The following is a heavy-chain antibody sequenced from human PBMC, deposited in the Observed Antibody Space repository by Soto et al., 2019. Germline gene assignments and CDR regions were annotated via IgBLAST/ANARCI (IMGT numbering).Heavy chain of an antibody. Sequence: GASVKVSCKASGGTFSSYAISWVRQAPGQGLEWMGGIIPIFGTANYAQKFQGRVTITADESTSTAYMELSSLRSEDTAVYYCARVVYDSSGYRPNWFDPWGQGTLVTVSS. V-gene: IGHV1-69*13. J-gene: IGHJ5*02. CDR3: ARVVYDSSGYRPNWFDP. CDR1: GGTFSSYA. CDR2: IIPIFGTA. D-gene: IGHD3-22*01.